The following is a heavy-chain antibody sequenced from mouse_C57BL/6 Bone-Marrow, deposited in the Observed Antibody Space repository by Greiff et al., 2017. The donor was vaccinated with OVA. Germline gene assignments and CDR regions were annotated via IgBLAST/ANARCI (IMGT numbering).Heavy chain of an antibody. J-gene: IGHJ4*01. V-gene: IGHV5-16*01. D-gene: IGHD1-1*01. CDR1: GFTFSDYY. Sequence: EVQVVESEGGLVQPGSSMKLSCTASGFTFSDYYMAWVRQVPEKGLEWVANINYDGSSTYYLDSLKSRFIISRDNAKNILYLQMSSLKSEDTATYYCARRHGSSSMDYWGQGTSVTVSS. CDR3: ARRHGSSSMDY. CDR2: INYDGSST.